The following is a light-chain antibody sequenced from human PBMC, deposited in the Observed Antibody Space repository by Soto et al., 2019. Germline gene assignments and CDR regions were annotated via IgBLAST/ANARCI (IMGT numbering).Light chain of an antibody. CDR3: QQYRNWPRT. CDR1: QSVDIN. V-gene: IGKV3-15*01. CDR2: GAS. J-gene: IGKJ1*01. Sequence: EIVLTHSPGTLSVCPWDIVTLSCRASQSVDINLAWYQQRAGQAPRLLVYGASTKATDMPGRFSGRGSGTEFTLTINNLQSEDFAVYYCQQYRNWPRTFGQGTKVDIK.